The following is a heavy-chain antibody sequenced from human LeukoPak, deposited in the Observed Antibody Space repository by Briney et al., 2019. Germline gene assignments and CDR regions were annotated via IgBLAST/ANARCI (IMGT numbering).Heavy chain of an antibody. D-gene: IGHD2-21*02. J-gene: IGHJ4*02. V-gene: IGHV3-48*03. CDR1: GFTFSSYE. Sequence: PGGSLRLSCAASGFTFSSYEMNWVRQAPGKGLEWVSFIGASGTTIYYADSVKGRFTISRNNAKHSLYLQMNNLRAEDTAIYYCARLSDALDYWGQGTLVTVSS. CDR3: ARLSDALDY. CDR2: IGASGTTI.